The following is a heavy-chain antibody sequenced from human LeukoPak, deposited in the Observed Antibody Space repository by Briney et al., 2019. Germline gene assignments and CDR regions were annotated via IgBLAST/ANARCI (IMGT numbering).Heavy chain of an antibody. Sequence: PSETLSLTCTVSGGSISSSSYYWGWIRQPPGKGLEWIGSIYYSGSTYYNPSLKSRVTISVDTSKNQFSLKLSSVTAADTAVYYCASPGLVPAALDCWGQGTLVTVSS. D-gene: IGHD2-2*01. CDR1: GGSISSSSYY. J-gene: IGHJ4*02. CDR2: IYYSGST. CDR3: ASPGLVPAALDC. V-gene: IGHV4-39*07.